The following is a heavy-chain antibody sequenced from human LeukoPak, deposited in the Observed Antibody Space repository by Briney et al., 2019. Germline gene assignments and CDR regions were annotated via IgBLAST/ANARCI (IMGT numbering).Heavy chain of an antibody. CDR3: AKRMTHSSSWRFDY. D-gene: IGHD6-13*01. V-gene: IGHV3-23*01. J-gene: IGHJ4*02. CDR1: GVTFSSYA. CDR2: ISGSGGST. Sequence: PGGSLRLSCAASGVTFSSYAMSWVRQAPGKGLEWVSAISGSGGSTYYADSVKGRFTISRDNSKNTLYLQMNSLRAEDTAVYYCAKRMTHSSSWRFDYWGQGTLVTVSS.